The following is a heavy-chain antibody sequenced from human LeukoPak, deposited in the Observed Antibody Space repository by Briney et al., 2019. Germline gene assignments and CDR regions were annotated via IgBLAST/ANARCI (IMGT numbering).Heavy chain of an antibody. J-gene: IGHJ4*02. Sequence: SETLSLTCTVSGGSISSSSYYWGWIRQPPGKGLEWIGSIYYSGSTYYNPSLKSRVTISVDTSKNQFSLKLSSVTAADTAVYYCARAFLGIAVAGTSDYFDYWGQGTLVTVSS. CDR2: IYYSGST. D-gene: IGHD6-19*01. CDR1: GGSISSSSYY. V-gene: IGHV4-39*01. CDR3: ARAFLGIAVAGTSDYFDY.